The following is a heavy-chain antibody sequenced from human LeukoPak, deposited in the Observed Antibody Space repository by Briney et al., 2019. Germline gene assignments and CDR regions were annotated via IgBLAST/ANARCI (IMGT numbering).Heavy chain of an antibody. CDR3: VSFYEAY. V-gene: IGHV3-74*01. Sequence: GGSLRLSCAASGNYWMHWVRQAPGKGLVWVSHINSDGSWTSYADSVKGRFTISKDNAKNTVYLQMNNLRAEDTAIYYCVSFYEAYWGRGTLVTVSS. J-gene: IGHJ4*02. D-gene: IGHD2/OR15-2a*01. CDR2: INSDGSWT. CDR1: GNYW.